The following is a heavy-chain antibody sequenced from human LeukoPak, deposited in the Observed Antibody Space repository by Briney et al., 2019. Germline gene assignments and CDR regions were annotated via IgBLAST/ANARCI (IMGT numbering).Heavy chain of an antibody. CDR3: TRDFLHVYYYDSSGYVRGAFDI. D-gene: IGHD3-22*01. CDR1: GGTFSSYA. J-gene: IGHJ3*02. V-gene: IGHV1-2*02. Sequence: ASVKVSCKASGGTFSSYAISWVRQAPGQGLEWMGWINPNSGGTNFAQKFQGRVTMTRDTSISTVYMELSRLRSDDTAVYYCTRDFLHVYYYDSSGYVRGAFDIWGQGTMVTVSS. CDR2: INPNSGGT.